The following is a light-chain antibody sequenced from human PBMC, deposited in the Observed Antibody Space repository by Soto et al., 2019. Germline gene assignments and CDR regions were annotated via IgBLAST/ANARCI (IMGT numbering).Light chain of an antibody. CDR3: ATWDSSLSAVV. V-gene: IGLV1-51*01. Sequence: QSVLTQPPSVSAAPGQTVTISCSGSSSNIGNNYVSWYQQLPGTAPKLLIYDNNKRPSGIPDRFSGSKSDTSATLGITGLQTGDEADYYCATWDSSLSAVVFGGGTQLTVL. J-gene: IGLJ2*01. CDR2: DNN. CDR1: SSNIGNNY.